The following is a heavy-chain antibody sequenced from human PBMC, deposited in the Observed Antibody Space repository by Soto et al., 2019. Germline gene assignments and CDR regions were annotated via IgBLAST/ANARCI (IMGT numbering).Heavy chain of an antibody. J-gene: IGHJ6*02. D-gene: IGHD3-10*01. Sequence: GGSLRLSCAPSGFTFDDYGMRWVRQPPGKGLEWVSLITWDGGSTYYADSVKGRFTISRDNSKNSLYLQMNSLRAEDTALYYCAKEMVRGVSSYYYYYYGMDVWGQGTTVTVSS. CDR2: ITWDGGST. CDR1: GFTFDDYG. V-gene: IGHV3-43D*04. CDR3: AKEMVRGVSSYYYYYYGMDV.